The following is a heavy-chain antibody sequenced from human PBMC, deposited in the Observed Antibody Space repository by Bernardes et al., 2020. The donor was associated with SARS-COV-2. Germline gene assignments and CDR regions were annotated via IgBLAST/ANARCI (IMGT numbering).Heavy chain of an antibody. CDR3: ARAGEGSGWYELESHFDN. CDR2: ISYDGSKT. CDR1: GFTFSSYG. J-gene: IGHJ4*02. Sequence: GGSLRLSCAASGFTFSSYGMHWVRQAPGKGLEWVAVISYDGSKTYYADSVKGRFTISRDNSRYTVFLQLNSLKPEDTAVYYCARAGEGSGWYELESHFDNWGQGTLVTVSS. V-gene: IGHV3-30*03. D-gene: IGHD6-19*01.